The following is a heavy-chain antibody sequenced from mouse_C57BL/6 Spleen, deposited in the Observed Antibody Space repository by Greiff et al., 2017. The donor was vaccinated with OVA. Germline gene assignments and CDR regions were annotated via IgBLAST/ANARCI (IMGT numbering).Heavy chain of an antibody. CDR3: AREAIYYDYDEDYYPMHY. J-gene: IGHJ4*01. V-gene: IGHV1-72*01. D-gene: IGHD2-4*01. CDR2: IDPNSGGT. CDR1: LYTFPSYW. Sequence: VQLQQPGAELVKPGAPLKLSCKASLYTFPSYWMHWVTQRPGRGLAWIGRIDPNSGGTKYNEKFKSKATLTVDKPSSTAYMQLSSLTSEDSSVYYCAREAIYYDYDEDYYPMHYWGEGTSASVSS.